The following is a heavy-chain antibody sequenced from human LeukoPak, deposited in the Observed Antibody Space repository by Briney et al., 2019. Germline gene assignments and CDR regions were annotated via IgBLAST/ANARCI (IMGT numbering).Heavy chain of an antibody. CDR3: ARGGYCSSTSCYNLFDP. D-gene: IGHD2-2*02. J-gene: IGHJ5*02. CDR2: INHSGST. CDR1: GGSFSGYY. Sequence: SETLSLTCAVYGGSFSGYYWTWIRQPPGKGLEWIGEINHSGSTNSNPSLKGRVTISIDTSKNQFSLKLSSVTAADTAVYYCARGGYCSSTSCYNLFDPWGQGILVTVSS. V-gene: IGHV4-34*01.